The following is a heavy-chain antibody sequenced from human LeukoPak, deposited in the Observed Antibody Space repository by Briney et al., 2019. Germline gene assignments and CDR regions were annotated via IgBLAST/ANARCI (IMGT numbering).Heavy chain of an antibody. J-gene: IGHJ3*02. CDR1: GGSISSYY. D-gene: IGHD1-26*01. CDR2: IYHSGST. Sequence: SETLSLTCTVSGGSISSYYWSWIRQPPGKGLEWIGSIYHSGSTYYNPSLKSRVTISVDTSKNQFSLKLSSVTAADTAVYYCASLSTIVGATAAFDIWGQGTMVTVSS. CDR3: ASLSTIVGATAAFDI. V-gene: IGHV4-59*08.